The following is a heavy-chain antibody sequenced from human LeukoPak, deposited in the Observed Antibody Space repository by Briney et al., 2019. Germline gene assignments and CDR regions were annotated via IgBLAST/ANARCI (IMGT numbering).Heavy chain of an antibody. CDR1: GFSFSSNG. Sequence: GGSLRLSCAASGFSFSSNGMSCVRQAPGKGLEWVSALSGSGSTTYYADSVKGRFTISRDNSKNTVFLQMNSLRAEDTAVYYCAKECKTCGYYFALDVWGQGTTVTVSS. CDR3: AKECKTCGYYFALDV. J-gene: IGHJ6*02. V-gene: IGHV3-23*01. D-gene: IGHD2-8*01. CDR2: LSGSGSTT.